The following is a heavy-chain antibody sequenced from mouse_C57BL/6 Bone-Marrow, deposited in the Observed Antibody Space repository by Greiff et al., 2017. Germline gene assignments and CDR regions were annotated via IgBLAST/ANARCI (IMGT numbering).Heavy chain of an antibody. Sequence: VQLQQSGAELVRPGASVKLSCTASGFNIKDYYMHWVKQRPEQGLGWIGRIDPEDGDTEYAPKFQGKATMTADTSSNTAYLQLSSLTAEDTAVYYCTTLNYGRRNHDWGQGTTLTVSS. CDR1: GFNIKDYY. CDR2: IDPEDGDT. D-gene: IGHD1-1*01. J-gene: IGHJ2*01. V-gene: IGHV14-1*01. CDR3: TTLNYGRRNHD.